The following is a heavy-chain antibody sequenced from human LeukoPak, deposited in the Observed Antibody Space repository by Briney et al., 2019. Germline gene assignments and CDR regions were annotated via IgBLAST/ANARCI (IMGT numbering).Heavy chain of an antibody. V-gene: IGHV3-23*01. J-gene: IGHJ4*02. D-gene: IGHD3-22*01. Sequence: GGSLRLSCAASGFTFSSYAMSWVRQAPGKGLEWVSATSGSGGSTYYADSVKGRFTISRDNSKNTLYLQMNSLRAEDTAVYYCAKDPAYYYDSSGYLSSWGQGTLVTVSS. CDR3: AKDPAYYYDSSGYLSS. CDR1: GFTFSSYA. CDR2: TSGSGGST.